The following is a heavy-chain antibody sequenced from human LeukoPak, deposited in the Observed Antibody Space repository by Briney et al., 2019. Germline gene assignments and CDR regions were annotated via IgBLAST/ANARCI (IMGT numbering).Heavy chain of an antibody. CDR2: IYSGGST. V-gene: IGHV3-66*01. J-gene: IGHJ4*02. CDR1: GFTFSDYY. D-gene: IGHD6-13*01. Sequence: QPGGSLRLSCAASGFTFSDYYMSWVRQAPGKGLEWVSVIYSGGSTYHADSVKGRFTISRDNSKNTVYLQMNSLRAEDTAVYYCARGPDSSNWYEPVDYWGQGTLVTVSS. CDR3: ARGPDSSNWYEPVDY.